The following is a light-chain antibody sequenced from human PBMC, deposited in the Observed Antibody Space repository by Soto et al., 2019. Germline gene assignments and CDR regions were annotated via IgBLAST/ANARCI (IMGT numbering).Light chain of an antibody. V-gene: IGKV1-8*01. CDR1: QGISSY. J-gene: IGKJ1*01. CDR3: QQYYSYPRA. Sequence: AIRMTQSPSSPSASTGDRVTISCRASQGISSYLAWYQKKPGKAPKLLIYAASTLQSGVPSRFSGSGSGTDFTLTISCLQSEDFATYYGQQYYSYPRAFGKGTKVEI. CDR2: AAS.